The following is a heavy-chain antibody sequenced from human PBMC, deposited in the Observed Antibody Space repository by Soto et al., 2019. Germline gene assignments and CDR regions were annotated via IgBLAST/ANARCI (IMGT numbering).Heavy chain of an antibody. D-gene: IGHD2-15*01. V-gene: IGHV3-48*01. Sequence: PGGSLRLSCAASGFTFSSYSMDWVRQAPGKGLEWGSYISSSSSTIYYADSVKGRFTISRDNAKNSLYLQMNSLRAEDRAVYYCARGDREYCSGGSCLSSFYMEVWGKGTTVSLSS. CDR2: ISSSSSTI. CDR3: ARGDREYCSGGSCLSSFYMEV. J-gene: IGHJ6*03. CDR1: GFTFSSYS.